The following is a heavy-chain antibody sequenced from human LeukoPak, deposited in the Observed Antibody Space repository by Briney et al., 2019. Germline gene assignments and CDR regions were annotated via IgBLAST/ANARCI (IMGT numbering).Heavy chain of an antibody. D-gene: IGHD6-6*01. CDR3: ARGVSSSRWFDP. CDR2: MNPNSGNT. Sequence: ASVTVSFKASGYTFTSYDINWVRQATGQGLEWMGWMNPNSGNTGYAQKFQGRVSMTRTTSISTAYMELSSLRSEDTAVYYCARGVSSSRWFDPWGEGTLVTVSS. J-gene: IGHJ5*02. CDR1: GYTFTSYD. V-gene: IGHV1-8*01.